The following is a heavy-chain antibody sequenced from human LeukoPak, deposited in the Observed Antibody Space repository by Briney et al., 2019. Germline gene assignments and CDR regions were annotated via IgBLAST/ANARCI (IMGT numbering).Heavy chain of an antibody. CDR2: ISGSGGST. Sequence: GGSLRLSCTASGFTFSSYAMSWVRQAPGKGLEWVSAISGSGGSTYYADSVKGRFTISRDNSKNTLYLQMNSLRAEDTAVYYCAKSWIFGVVPIPRWFDPWGQGTLVTVSS. J-gene: IGHJ5*02. CDR3: AKSWIFGVVPIPRWFDP. CDR1: GFTFSSYA. V-gene: IGHV3-23*01. D-gene: IGHD3-3*01.